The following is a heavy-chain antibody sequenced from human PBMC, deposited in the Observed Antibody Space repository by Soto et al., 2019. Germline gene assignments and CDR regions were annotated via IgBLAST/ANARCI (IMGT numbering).Heavy chain of an antibody. D-gene: IGHD2-15*01. CDR2: ISYDGITK. CDR3: AKDKRVYCSGGSCYYGMDV. V-gene: IGHV3-30*18. Sequence: QVQLVESGGGVVQPGRSLRLSFAASGFTFSSYGMHWVRQAPGKGLEWVAVISYDGITKYYADSVKGRFTISRDNSKNTLYLQMNSLRAEDTAVYYCAKDKRVYCSGGSCYYGMDVWGQGTTVTVSS. J-gene: IGHJ6*02. CDR1: GFTFSSYG.